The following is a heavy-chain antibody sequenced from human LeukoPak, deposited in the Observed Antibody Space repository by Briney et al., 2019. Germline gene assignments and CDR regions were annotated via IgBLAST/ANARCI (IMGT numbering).Heavy chain of an antibody. D-gene: IGHD3-22*01. CDR1: GFTFDDYA. CDR3: AKGDESSAYFRYSDS. CDR2: LTWNSGSL. Sequence: PGGSLRLSCVASGFTFDDYAMHWVRHAPGKGLEWVSGLTWNSGSLVYANSVKGRFTISRDNAKNSLYLQMNSLRVEDTAFYYCAKGDESSAYFRYSDSWGQGTLVTVSS. V-gene: IGHV3-9*01. J-gene: IGHJ4*02.